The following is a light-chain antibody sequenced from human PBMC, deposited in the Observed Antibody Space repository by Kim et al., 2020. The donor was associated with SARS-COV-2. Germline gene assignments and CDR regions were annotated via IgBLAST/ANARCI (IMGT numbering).Light chain of an antibody. CDR1: QSVSSY. CDR3: QQRSNWPRA. Sequence: FLPPSPATLSLSPGERATLSCRASQSVSSYLAWYQQKPGQAPRLLIYDASNRATGIPARFSGSGSGTDFTLTISSLEPEDFAVYYCQQRSNWPRAFGQGTKVDIK. J-gene: IGKJ1*01. V-gene: IGKV3-11*01. CDR2: DAS.